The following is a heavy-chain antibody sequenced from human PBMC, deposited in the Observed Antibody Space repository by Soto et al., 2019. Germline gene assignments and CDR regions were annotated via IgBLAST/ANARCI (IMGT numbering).Heavy chain of an antibody. CDR2: INAGNGNT. CDR1: GYTFTSYA. J-gene: IGHJ2*01. V-gene: IGHV1-3*01. CDR3: ARAPSWWYFDL. Sequence: GASVKVSCKASGYTFTSYAMHWVRQAPGQRLEWMGWINAGNGNTKYSQKFQGSVTITRDTSASTAYMELSSLRSEDTAVYYCARAPSWWYFDLWGRGTLVTVSS.